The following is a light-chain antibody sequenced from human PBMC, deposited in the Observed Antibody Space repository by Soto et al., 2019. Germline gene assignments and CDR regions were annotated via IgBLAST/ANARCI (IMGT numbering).Light chain of an antibody. CDR3: QRDDHYPLT. CDR2: AAS. CDR1: QDIKNA. J-gene: IGKJ1*01. Sequence: AIQVTQSPSSLSASVGDRGTITCRASQDIKNALAWYQQKPGKAPKLLIYAASTLQRGVPSRFSGSGSGTDFTFTISSLQPEDIATYYCQRDDHYPLTFGQGTKVEIK. V-gene: IGKV1-6*01.